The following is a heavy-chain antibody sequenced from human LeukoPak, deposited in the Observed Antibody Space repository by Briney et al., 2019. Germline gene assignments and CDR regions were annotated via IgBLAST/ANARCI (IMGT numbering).Heavy chain of an antibody. J-gene: IGHJ5*02. Sequence: GASVKVSCKASGYSFTGYYMHWVRQAPGQGLEWMGRINPNSGGTNYAQKFQGWVTMTRDTSISTAYMDLSRLRSGDTAVYYCARGPRDGSWFDPWGQGTLVTVSS. CDR3: ARGPRDGSWFDP. CDR2: INPNSGGT. V-gene: IGHV1-2*04. D-gene: IGHD1-26*01. CDR1: GYSFTGYY.